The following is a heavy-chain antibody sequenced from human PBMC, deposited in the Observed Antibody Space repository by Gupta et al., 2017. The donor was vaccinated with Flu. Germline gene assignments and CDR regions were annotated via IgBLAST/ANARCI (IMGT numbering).Heavy chain of an antibody. D-gene: IGHD4-17*01. V-gene: IGHV1-18*01. CDR2: IRGHNGNP. Sequence: QVHLVQSGPEVKKPGASVKVSCKASGYTFTSYGISWVRQAPGQGLEWMGWIRGHNGNPDYEQKLQGRVTMTTDTSTSTAYLELRSLGSDDTAVYYCARVGAYSDYEIDAFDIWGQGTMVTVSS. J-gene: IGHJ3*02. CDR1: GYTFTSYG. CDR3: ARVGAYSDYEIDAFDI.